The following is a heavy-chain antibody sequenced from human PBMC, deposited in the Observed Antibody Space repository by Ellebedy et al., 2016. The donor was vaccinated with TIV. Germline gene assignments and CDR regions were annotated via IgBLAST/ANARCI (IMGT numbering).Heavy chain of an antibody. J-gene: IGHJ2*01. CDR1: GGSISSSSYY. CDR3: ARDYGGNSPVWYFDL. V-gene: IGHV4-39*07. Sequence: SETLSLXXTVSGGSISSSSYYWGWIRQPPGKGLEWIGSIYYSGSTYYNPSLKSRVTISVDTSKNQFFLKLSSVTAADTAVYYCARDYGGNSPVWYFDLWGRGTLVTVSS. D-gene: IGHD4-23*01. CDR2: IYYSGST.